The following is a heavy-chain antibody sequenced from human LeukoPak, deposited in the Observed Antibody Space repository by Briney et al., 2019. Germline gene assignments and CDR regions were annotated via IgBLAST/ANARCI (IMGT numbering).Heavy chain of an antibody. CDR2: INPNSGGT. CDR3: ARSRKSYGDYVD. D-gene: IGHD4-17*01. Sequence: ASVKVSCNASGYTFTGYYMHWVRQAPGQGLEWMGRINPNSGGTNYAQKFQGRVTMTRDTSISTAYMELSRLRSDDTAVYYCARSRKSYGDYVDWGQGTLVTVSS. V-gene: IGHV1-2*06. J-gene: IGHJ4*02. CDR1: GYTFTGYY.